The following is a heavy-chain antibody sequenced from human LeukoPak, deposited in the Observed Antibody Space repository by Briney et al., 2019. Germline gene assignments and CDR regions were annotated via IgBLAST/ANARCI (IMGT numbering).Heavy chain of an antibody. CDR1: EFTFSRYW. CDR2: IKQDGSEK. Sequence: PGGSLRLSCAASEFTFSRYWMSWVRQAPGKGLEWVANIKQDGSEKYYVDSVKGRFTISRDNSKNMLYLQMHSLRAEDTAVYYCAKDLVGGEAAAGRVNYLDYWGRGTLVTVSS. CDR3: AKDLVGGEAAAGRVNYLDY. V-gene: IGHV3-7*01. J-gene: IGHJ4*02. D-gene: IGHD6-13*01.